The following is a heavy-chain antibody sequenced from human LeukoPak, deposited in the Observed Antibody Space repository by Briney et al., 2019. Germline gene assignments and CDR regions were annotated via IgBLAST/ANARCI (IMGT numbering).Heavy chain of an antibody. CDR1: GFTFTSSV. Sequence: SVKVSCKPSGFTFTSSVVQWVRQARGQRLEWIGWIVVGSGNTNYAQKFQERVTITRDMSTSTAYMELSSLRSEDTAVYYCAASPEYYYSSCYAYYFDYWGQGTLVTVSS. J-gene: IGHJ4*02. V-gene: IGHV1-58*01. CDR2: IVVGSGNT. CDR3: AASPEYYYSSCYAYYFDY. D-gene: IGHD3-22*01.